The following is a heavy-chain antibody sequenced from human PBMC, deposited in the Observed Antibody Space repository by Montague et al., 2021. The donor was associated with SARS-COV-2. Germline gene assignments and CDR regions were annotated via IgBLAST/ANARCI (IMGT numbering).Heavy chain of an antibody. Sequence: SRRLSWSASGFTVSSNYMSWVRQAPGKGLEWVSVIYTSGSTYYADSVKGRFTISRHNSNNTLYLQMNSLRAEDTAVYYCARGGKLRYSDYWGQGTLVTVSS. J-gene: IGHJ4*02. V-gene: IGHV3-53*04. CDR3: ARGGKLRYSDY. CDR1: GFTVSSNY. CDR2: IYTSGST. D-gene: IGHD2-15*01.